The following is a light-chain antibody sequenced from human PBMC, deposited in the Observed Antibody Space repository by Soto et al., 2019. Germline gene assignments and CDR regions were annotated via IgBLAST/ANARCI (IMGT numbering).Light chain of an antibody. CDR1: QSISNW. Sequence: DIQMTQSPSTLSAFMGDRVTITCRASQSISNWLAWYQQKPGKAPKLLIYDASSLESGVPSRFSGNGSGTAFTLTISSLQSDDFATYYAQQYNSYSPSWTFGQGTKVEIK. CDR3: QQYNSYSPSWT. V-gene: IGKV1-5*01. CDR2: DAS. J-gene: IGKJ1*01.